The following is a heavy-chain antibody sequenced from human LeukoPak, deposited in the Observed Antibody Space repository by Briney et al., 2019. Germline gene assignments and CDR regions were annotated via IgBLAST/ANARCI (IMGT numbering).Heavy chain of an antibody. CDR1: GFTFSSYS. Sequence: GGSLRLSCAASGFTFSSYSMNWARQAPGKGLEWVSFITSSRSYIYYADSVKGRFTISRDNAKNSLYLQMNSLRAEDTAVYYCARSSWYFDLWGRGTLVTVSS. V-gene: IGHV3-21*01. J-gene: IGHJ2*01. CDR3: ARSSWYFDL. CDR2: ITSSRSYI.